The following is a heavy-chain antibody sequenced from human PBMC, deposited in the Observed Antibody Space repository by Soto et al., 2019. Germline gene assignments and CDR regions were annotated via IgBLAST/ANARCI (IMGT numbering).Heavy chain of an antibody. CDR1: GGSISSSSYY. J-gene: IGHJ6*02. CDR2: IYYSGST. CDR3: ARRGSSSSYYYYGMDV. D-gene: IGHD6-6*01. Sequence: PSETLSLTCTVSGGSISSSSYYWGWIRQPPGKGLEWIGGIYYSGSTYYNPSLKSRVTISVDTSKNQFSLKLSSVTAADTAVYYCARRGSSSSYYYYGMDVWGQGTTVTVSS. V-gene: IGHV4-39*01.